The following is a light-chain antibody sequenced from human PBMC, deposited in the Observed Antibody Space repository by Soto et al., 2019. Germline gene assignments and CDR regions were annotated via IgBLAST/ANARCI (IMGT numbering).Light chain of an antibody. CDR1: SSDVGSHNL. CDR2: EGS. CDR3: CSYATSNSVV. V-gene: IGLV2-23*01. Sequence: QSALTQPASVSGSPGQSITISCPGTSSDVGSHNLVSWYQQHPGKAPKLLIYEGSRRPSGVSNRFSGSKSGNMASLTISGLQAEDEADYYCCSYATSNSVVFGGWTKLTVL. J-gene: IGLJ2*01.